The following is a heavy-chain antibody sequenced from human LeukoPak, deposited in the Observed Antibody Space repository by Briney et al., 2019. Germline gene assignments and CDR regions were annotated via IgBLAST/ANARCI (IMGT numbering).Heavy chain of an antibody. J-gene: IGHJ4*02. CDR1: GFIFSSYS. CDR2: ISTSSSYI. V-gene: IGHV3-21*04. Sequence: TGGSLRLSCAASGFIFSSYSMNWVRQAPGKGLEWVSFISTSSSYIYYADSVKGRFTISRDNAKNSLYLQMNSLRADDTAVYYCARDLNFPLYFDYWGQGTLVTVSS. D-gene: IGHD2/OR15-2a*01. CDR3: ARDLNFPLYFDY.